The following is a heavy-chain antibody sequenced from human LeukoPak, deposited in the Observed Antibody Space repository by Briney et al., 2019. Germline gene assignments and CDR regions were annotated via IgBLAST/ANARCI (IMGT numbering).Heavy chain of an antibody. V-gene: IGHV3-23*01. D-gene: IGHD1-26*01. Sequence: PGGSVTLLCAPCGLPFRRQAKLGLPHAPGKALEWVSTISGDGADTYYPDSVKGRLTISSDNCKSTVYLHMKRLRVEDTAVYYCAKGVSIGGTYYGCRDYWGPGTLVTVSS. CDR1: GLPFRRQA. CDR2: ISGDGADT. CDR3: AKGVSIGGTYYGCRDY. J-gene: IGHJ4*02.